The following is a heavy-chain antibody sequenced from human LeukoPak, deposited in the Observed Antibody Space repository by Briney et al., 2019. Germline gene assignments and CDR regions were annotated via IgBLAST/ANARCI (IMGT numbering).Heavy chain of an antibody. Sequence: SVKVSCKAFGGTFSSYAISWVRQAPGQGLEWMGGIIPIFGTANYAQKFQGRVTITADESTSTAYMELSSLRSEDTAVYYCASPTSATLSSSRGYYYYYYMDVWGKGTTVTVSS. V-gene: IGHV1-69*13. CDR1: GGTFSSYA. CDR3: ASPTSATLSSSRGYYYYYYMDV. J-gene: IGHJ6*03. D-gene: IGHD6-6*01. CDR2: IIPIFGTA.